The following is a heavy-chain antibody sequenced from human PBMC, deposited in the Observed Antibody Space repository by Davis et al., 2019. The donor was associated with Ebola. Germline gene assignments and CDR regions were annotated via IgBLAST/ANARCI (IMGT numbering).Heavy chain of an antibody. CDR3: ARDCSTTRCHNY. J-gene: IGHJ4*02. D-gene: IGHD2-2*02. Sequence: GALKISCAASGFTFSSYWLSWVRQAPGKGLEWVANINQDGSEKNHVDSVKGRFTISRDNAKNSLYLQMNSLRAEDTAVYYCARDCSTTRCHNYWGQGTPVTVSS. CDR1: GFTFSSYW. CDR2: INQDGSEK. V-gene: IGHV3-7*01.